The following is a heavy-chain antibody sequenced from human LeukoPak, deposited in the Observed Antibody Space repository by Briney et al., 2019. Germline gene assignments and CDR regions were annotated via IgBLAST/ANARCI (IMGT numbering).Heavy chain of an antibody. V-gene: IGHV3-7*01. CDR2: IKEDGSIQ. CDR3: ARDVWTGVAVSDY. Sequence: GGSLRLSCAASGFTFSGYSMNWVRQAPGKGLEWLANIKEDGSIQYYLDSVRGRFTISRDNAKTSVYLQLNSLRADDTAVYYCARDVWTGVAVSDYWGQGTLVTVSS. CDR1: GFTFSGYS. D-gene: IGHD6-19*01. J-gene: IGHJ4*02.